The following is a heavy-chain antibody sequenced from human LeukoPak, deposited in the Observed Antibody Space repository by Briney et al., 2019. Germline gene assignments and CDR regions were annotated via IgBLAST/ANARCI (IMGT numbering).Heavy chain of an antibody. J-gene: IGHJ4*02. V-gene: IGHV1-24*01. Sequence: ASVKVSCKVSGYTLTELSMHWVRQAPGKGLERMGGFDPEDGETIYAQKFQGRVTMTEDTSTDTAYMELSSLRSEDTAVYYCATDSPTNQLGGYWGQGTLVTVSS. CDR2: FDPEDGET. CDR1: GYTLTELS. CDR3: ATDSPTNQLGGY. D-gene: IGHD2-2*01.